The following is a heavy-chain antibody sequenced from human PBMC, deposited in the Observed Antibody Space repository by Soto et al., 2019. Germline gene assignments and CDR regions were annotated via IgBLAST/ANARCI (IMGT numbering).Heavy chain of an antibody. Sequence: SETLSLTCTVSGGSISSYYWSWIRQPPGKGLEWIGYIYYSGSTNYNPSLKSRVIISVDTSKNQFSLKLSSVTAADTAVYYCARGSESGLNWFDSWGQGTLVTV. CDR2: IYYSGST. J-gene: IGHJ5*01. CDR1: GGSISSYY. CDR3: ARGSESGLNWFDS. V-gene: IGHV4-59*01.